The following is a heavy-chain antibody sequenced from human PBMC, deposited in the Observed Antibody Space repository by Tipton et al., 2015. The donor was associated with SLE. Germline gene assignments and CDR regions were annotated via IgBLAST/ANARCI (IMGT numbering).Heavy chain of an antibody. CDR3: ARQGATVPLWDS. J-gene: IGHJ4*02. Sequence: TLSLTCDVFGDSISNDNWWTWVRQPPGKGLEWIGEIYQSGSTNYNPSLKSRLSISVDKSKNQFSLDLSSVTAADTAVYFCARQGATVPLWDSWGQGTLVTVSS. CDR2: IYQSGST. V-gene: IGHV4-4*01. D-gene: IGHD4-17*01. CDR1: GDSISNDNW.